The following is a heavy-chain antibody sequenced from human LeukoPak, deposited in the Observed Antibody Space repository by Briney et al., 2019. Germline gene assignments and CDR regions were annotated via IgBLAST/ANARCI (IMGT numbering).Heavy chain of an antibody. CDR3: ARDSAGNQYSSGNFDL. CDR2: LYAGGES. V-gene: IGHV3-53*01. Sequence: GGSLRLSCAASGFTFSSYAMHWVRQAPGKGLEWVSVLYAGGESYYADSVLGRFTISRDTSNNTVFLEMNSLTADDTAVYFCARDSAGNQYSSGNFDLWGQGTLVTVSS. D-gene: IGHD3-10*01. CDR1: GFTFSSYA. J-gene: IGHJ4*02.